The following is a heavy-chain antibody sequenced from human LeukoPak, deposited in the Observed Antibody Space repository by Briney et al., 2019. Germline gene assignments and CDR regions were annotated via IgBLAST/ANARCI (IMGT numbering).Heavy chain of an antibody. V-gene: IGHV3-23*01. CDR1: GFTFSSYA. J-gene: IGHJ4*02. CDR2: ISGSGGST. Sequence: GGSLRLSCAASGFTFSSYAMSWVRQAPGKGLEWVLAISGSGGSTYYADSVKGRFTISRDNSKNTLYLQMNSLRAEDTAVYYCAKHLYGSGSYYTFDYWGQGTLVTVSS. D-gene: IGHD3-10*01. CDR3: AKHLYGSGSYYTFDY.